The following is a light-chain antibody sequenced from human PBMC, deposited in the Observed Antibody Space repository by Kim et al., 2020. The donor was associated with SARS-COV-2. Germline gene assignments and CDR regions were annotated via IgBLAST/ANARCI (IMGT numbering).Light chain of an antibody. CDR2: GAS. J-gene: IGKJ5*01. V-gene: IGKV3-15*01. CDR3: QQYNNWVT. Sequence: EIVMTQSPATLSVSPGERATLSCRASQSVGSSLAWYQQKPGQTPRLLIYGASARATGIPARFSGSGSGTDFTLTISSLQSEDFAVYYCQQYNNWVTFGQGTRLEIK. CDR1: QSVGSS.